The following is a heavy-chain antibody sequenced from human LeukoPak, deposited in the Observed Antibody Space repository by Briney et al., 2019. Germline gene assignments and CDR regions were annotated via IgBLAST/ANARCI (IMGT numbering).Heavy chain of an antibody. CDR3: AREGSSSLYYFDY. CDR1: GGTFSSYA. J-gene: IGHJ4*02. CDR2: IIPIFGTA. V-gene: IGHV1-69*05. D-gene: IGHD6-13*01. Sequence: GVSVKVSCKASGGTFSSYAISWVRQAPEQGLEWMGGIIPIFGTANYAQKFQGRVTITTDESTSTAYMELSSLRSEDTAVYYCAREGSSSLYYFDYWGQGTLVTVSS.